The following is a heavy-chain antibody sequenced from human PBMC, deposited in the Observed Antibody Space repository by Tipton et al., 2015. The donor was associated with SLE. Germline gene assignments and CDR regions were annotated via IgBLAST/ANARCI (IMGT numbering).Heavy chain of an antibody. V-gene: IGHV3-30*04. CDR3: ANDLLGELSRFDY. D-gene: IGHD3-16*02. Sequence: SLRLSCAASGFTFSSYAMHWVRQAPGKGLEWVAVISYDGSNKYYADSVKGRFTISRDNSKNTLYLQMNSLRAEDTAVYYCANDLLGELSRFDYWGQGTLVTVSS. J-gene: IGHJ4*02. CDR2: ISYDGSNK. CDR1: GFTFSSYA.